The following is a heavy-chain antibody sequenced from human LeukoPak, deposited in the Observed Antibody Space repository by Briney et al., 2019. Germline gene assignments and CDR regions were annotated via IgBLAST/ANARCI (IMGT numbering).Heavy chain of an antibody. J-gene: IGHJ6*02. CDR1: GGTFSSYA. CDR2: IIPILGIA. CDR3: ARGGSAIFGVVIIPPSTGYGMDV. V-gene: IGHV1-69*04. Sequence: SVKVSCKASGGTFSSYAISWVRQAPGQGLEWMGRIIPILGIANYAQKFQGRVTITADKSTSTAYMELSSLRSEDTAVYYCARGGSAIFGVVIIPPSTGYGMDVWGQGTTVTISS. D-gene: IGHD3-3*01.